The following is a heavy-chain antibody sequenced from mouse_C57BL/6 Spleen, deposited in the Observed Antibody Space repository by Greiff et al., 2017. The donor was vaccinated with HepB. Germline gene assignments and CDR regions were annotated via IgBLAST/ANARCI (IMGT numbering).Heavy chain of an antibody. CDR3: TSSLYDYSWFAY. V-gene: IGHV1-15*01. D-gene: IGHD2-4*01. Sequence: VQLQQSGAELVRPGASVTLSCKASGYTFTDYEMHWVKQTPVHGLEWIGAIDPETGGTAYNQKFKGKAILTSYKSSSTAYMELRSLTSEDSAVYYCTSSLYDYSWFAYWGQGTLVTVSA. CDR2: IDPETGGT. J-gene: IGHJ3*01. CDR1: GYTFTDYE.